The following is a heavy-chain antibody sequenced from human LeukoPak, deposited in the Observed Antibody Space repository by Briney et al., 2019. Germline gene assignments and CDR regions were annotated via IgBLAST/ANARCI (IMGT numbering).Heavy chain of an antibody. D-gene: IGHD3-10*01. V-gene: IGHV4-59*01. CDR1: GGSISSYY. CDR2: IYYSGST. CDR3: ARSRGLGGPYYYYYYMDV. J-gene: IGHJ6*03. Sequence: SETLSLTCTVSGGSISSYYWSWIRQPPGKGLEWIGYIYYSGSTNYSPSLKSRVTISVDTSKNQFSLKLSSVTAADTAVYYCARSRGLGGPYYYYYYMDVWGKGTTVTVSS.